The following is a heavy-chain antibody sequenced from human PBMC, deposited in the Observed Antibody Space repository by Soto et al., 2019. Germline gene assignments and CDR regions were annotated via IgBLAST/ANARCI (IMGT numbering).Heavy chain of an antibody. CDR3: ARSVAVPGAHIDY. J-gene: IGHJ4*02. V-gene: IGHV4-59*01. CDR2: VYYTGST. D-gene: IGHD6-19*01. Sequence: SETLSLTCSVSGGSISGSYWSWIRQSPGKGLEWLGYVYYTGSTNYSPSLRSRVSISVDTSKNEFSLRLSSVTAADTAVYFCARSVAVPGAHIDYWGQGTQVTVYS. CDR1: GGSISGSY.